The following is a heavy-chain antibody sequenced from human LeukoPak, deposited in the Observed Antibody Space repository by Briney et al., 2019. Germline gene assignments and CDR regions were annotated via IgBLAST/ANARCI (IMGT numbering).Heavy chain of an antibody. V-gene: IGHV3-11*01. CDR1: GFTFSDYY. J-gene: IGHJ6*02. CDR2: ISSSGSTI. D-gene: IGHD3-16*01. Sequence: GVSLRLSCAASGFTFSDYYMSWIRQAPGKGLEWVSYISSSGSTIYYADSVKGRFTISRDNAKNSLYLQMNSLRAEDTAVYYCVSGSRGSVYYYYGMDVWGQGTTVTVSS. CDR3: VSGSRGSVYYYYGMDV.